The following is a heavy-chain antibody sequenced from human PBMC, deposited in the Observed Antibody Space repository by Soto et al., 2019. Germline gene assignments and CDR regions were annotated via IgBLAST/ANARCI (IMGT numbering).Heavy chain of an antibody. CDR3: ARDFDYFDY. CDR2: VYYTGRT. J-gene: IGHJ4*02. V-gene: IGHV4-61*01. D-gene: IGHD3-3*01. Sequence: PSETLSLTCTVSGGSVNSGSYYWSRIRQPPGKGLEWIGYVYYTGRTNYNPSLKSRVTISLDTSKNQFSLMLTSVTAADTAVYYCARDFDYFDYWGQGTVVTVSS. CDR1: GGSVNSGSYY.